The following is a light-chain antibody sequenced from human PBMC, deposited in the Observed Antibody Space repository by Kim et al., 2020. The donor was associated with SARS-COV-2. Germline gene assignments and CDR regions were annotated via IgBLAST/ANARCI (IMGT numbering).Light chain of an antibody. CDR1: HDINNW. V-gene: IGKV1-12*01. CDR2: DAS. CDR3: QQGHRFTLT. Sequence: IQITQSPSSVSAFVGDRVTITCRASHDINNWLAWYQQKPGRAPKRLIYDASAVQSGVPSRFSDRRSGTDFTLTITTLQPEGCATYYGQQGHRFTLTFGGGTKVDI. J-gene: IGKJ4*01.